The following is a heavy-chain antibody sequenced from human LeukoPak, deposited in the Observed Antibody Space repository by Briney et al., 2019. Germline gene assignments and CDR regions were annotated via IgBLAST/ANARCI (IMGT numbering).Heavy chain of an antibody. J-gene: IGHJ6*03. CDR1: GGSFSTYY. D-gene: IGHD3-9*01. V-gene: IGHV4-59*12. CDR3: ARRGSYYDILTGYYYYYYMDV. CDR2: IYYSGST. Sequence: PSETLSLSCTVSGGSFSTYYWSWIRRPPGKGLEWIGYIYYSGSTNYNPSLKSRVTISMDRSKNQFSLKLSSVTAADTAVYYCARRGSYYDILTGYYYYYYMDVWGKGTTVTISS.